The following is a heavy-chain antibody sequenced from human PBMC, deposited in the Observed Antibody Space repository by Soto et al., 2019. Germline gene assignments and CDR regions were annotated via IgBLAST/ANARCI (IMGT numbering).Heavy chain of an antibody. CDR2: IRSKANSYAT. Sequence: EVQLVESGGGLVQPGGSLKLSCAASGITFSGSAMHWVRQASGKGLEWVGRIRSKANSYATAYAASVKGRFTISRDDSKNTAYLQMNSLKTEDTAVYYCTRELRGKIAARYYYYGMDVWGQGTTVTVSS. D-gene: IGHD6-6*01. V-gene: IGHV3-73*02. J-gene: IGHJ6*02. CDR3: TRELRGKIAARYYYYGMDV. CDR1: GITFSGSA.